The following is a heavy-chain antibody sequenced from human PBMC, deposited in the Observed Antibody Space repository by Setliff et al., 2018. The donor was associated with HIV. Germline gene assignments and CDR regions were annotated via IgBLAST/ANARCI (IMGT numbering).Heavy chain of an antibody. CDR2: IIHSGST. CDR1: GGSFSGYY. V-gene: IGHV4-34*12. J-gene: IGHJ4*02. D-gene: IGHD6-19*01. CDR3: ARRSGWSLDY. Sequence: PSETLSLTCAVYGGSFSGYYWSWIRQPPGKGLEWIGEIIHSGSTNYNPSLKSRVTRSVDTSKNQFSLKLSSVTAADTAVYYCARRSGWSLDYWGQGTLVTVSS.